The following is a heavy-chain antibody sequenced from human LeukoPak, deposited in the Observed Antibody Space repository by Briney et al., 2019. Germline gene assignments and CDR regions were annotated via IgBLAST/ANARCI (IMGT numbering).Heavy chain of an antibody. D-gene: IGHD6-6*01. CDR2: IYHSGST. J-gene: IGHJ6*02. Sequence: PSGILSLTCAVSGGSISSSNLWSWVSQPPGQGLEWMGEIYHSGSTNYNPSLKSRVTISVDKSKNQFSLKLSSVTAADTAVYYCARGGLSSRPLYYYYGMDVWGQGTTVTVSS. CDR1: GGSISSSNL. CDR3: ARGGLSSRPLYYYYGMDV. V-gene: IGHV4-4*02.